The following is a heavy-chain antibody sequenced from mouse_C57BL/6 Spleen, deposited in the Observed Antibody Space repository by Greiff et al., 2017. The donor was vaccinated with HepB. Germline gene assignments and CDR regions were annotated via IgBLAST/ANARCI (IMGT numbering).Heavy chain of an antibody. J-gene: IGHJ1*03. Sequence: QVQLQQSGPELVKPGASVKISCKASGYAFSSSWMNWVKQRPGKGLEWIGRIYPGDGDTNYNGKFKGKATLTADKSSSTAYMQLSSLTSEDSAVYCGGRVGGYHLDVWGTGTTVTVSS. V-gene: IGHV1-82*01. CDR2: IYPGDGDT. D-gene: IGHD2-2*01. CDR3: GRVGGYHLDV. CDR1: GYAFSSSW.